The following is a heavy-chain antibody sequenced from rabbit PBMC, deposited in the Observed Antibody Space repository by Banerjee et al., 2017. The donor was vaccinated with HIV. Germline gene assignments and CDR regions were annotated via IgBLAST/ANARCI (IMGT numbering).Heavy chain of an antibody. D-gene: IGHD1-1*01. Sequence: QSLEESGGDLVKPEGSLTLSCTASGFSFSSSYYMCWVRQAPGKGLEWIACIYGGSSGSTYYASWAKGRFTISKTSSTTVTLQMTSLTAADTATYFCARDNTARFNLWGQGTLVTVS. CDR3: ARDNTARFNL. J-gene: IGHJ4*01. V-gene: IGHV1S40*01. CDR2: IYGGSSGST. CDR1: GFSFSSSYY.